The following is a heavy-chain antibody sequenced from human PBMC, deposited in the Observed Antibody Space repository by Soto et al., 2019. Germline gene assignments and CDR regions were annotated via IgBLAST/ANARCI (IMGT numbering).Heavy chain of an antibody. CDR1: GFTFDDYA. CDR2: ISWNSGSI. V-gene: IGHV3-9*01. D-gene: IGHD4-4*01. CDR3: AKDMAPPPTTVTYYFDY. Sequence: EVQLVESGGGLVQPGRSLRLSCAASGFTFDDYAMHWVRQAPGKGLEWVSGISWNSGSIGYADSVKGRFTISRENAKKSLYLQMNSLRAEDTALYYCAKDMAPPPTTVTYYFDYWGQGTLVTVSS. J-gene: IGHJ4*02.